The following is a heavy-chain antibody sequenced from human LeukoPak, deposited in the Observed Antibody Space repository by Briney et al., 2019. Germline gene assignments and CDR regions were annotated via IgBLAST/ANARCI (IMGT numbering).Heavy chain of an antibody. J-gene: IGHJ4*02. D-gene: IGHD3-3*01. CDR3: AKDLGYDFWSGYYSDY. CDR1: GFTFSSYA. V-gene: IGHV3-23*01. Sequence: GGSLRLSCAASGFTFSSYAMSWVRQAPGKGLEGVSAISGSGGSTYYADSVKGRFTISRDNSKNTLYLQMNSLRAEDTAVYYCAKDLGYDFWSGYYSDYWGQGTLVTVSS. CDR2: ISGSGGST.